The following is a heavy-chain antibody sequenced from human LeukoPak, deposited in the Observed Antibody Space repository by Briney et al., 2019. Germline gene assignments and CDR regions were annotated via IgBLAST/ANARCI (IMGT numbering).Heavy chain of an antibody. CDR3: ARETPSGYYYYGMDV. Sequence: ASVKVSCKASGYTFTSYYMHWVRQAPGQGLEWMGIINPSGGSTSYVQKFQGRVTMTRDTSTSTVYMELSSLRSEDTAVYYCARETPSGYYYYGMDVWGQGTTVTVSS. J-gene: IGHJ6*02. CDR2: INPSGGST. V-gene: IGHV1-46*01. D-gene: IGHD4-23*01. CDR1: GYTFTSYY.